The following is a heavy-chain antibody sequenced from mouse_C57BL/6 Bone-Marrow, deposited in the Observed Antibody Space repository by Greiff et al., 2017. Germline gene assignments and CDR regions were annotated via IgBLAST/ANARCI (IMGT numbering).Heavy chain of an antibody. J-gene: IGHJ2*01. V-gene: IGHV1-81*01. CDR3: ARGGDWDFDY. CDR2: IYPRSGNT. D-gene: IGHD4-1*01. Sequence: QVQLQQSGPELVKPGASVKISCKASGYSFTSYGISWVKQRTGQGLEWIGEIYPRSGNTYYNEKFKGKATLTADKSSSTAYMELRSLTSEDSAVYFCARGGDWDFDYWGQGTTLTVSS. CDR1: GYSFTSYG.